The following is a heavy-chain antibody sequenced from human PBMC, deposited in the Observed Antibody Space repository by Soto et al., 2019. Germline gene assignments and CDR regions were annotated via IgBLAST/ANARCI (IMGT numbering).Heavy chain of an antibody. V-gene: IGHV3-74*01. CDR2: IDTYGSAT. Sequence: GGSLRLSCAASGFSLSVYWMHWVRQAPGKGLAWVSRIDTYGSATKYADSVEGRFSISKDNAESTLYLQMNNLRADDTGVYYCVKHNLHSGSYENWYFDLWGRGTLVTVSS. CDR3: VKHNLHSGSYENWYFDL. J-gene: IGHJ2*01. D-gene: IGHD1-26*01. CDR1: GFSLSVYW.